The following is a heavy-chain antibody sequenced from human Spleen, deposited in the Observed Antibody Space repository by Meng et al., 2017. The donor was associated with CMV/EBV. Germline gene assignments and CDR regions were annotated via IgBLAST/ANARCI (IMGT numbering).Heavy chain of an antibody. V-gene: IGHV3-48*04. CDR2: ISSSSSTI. Sequence: GGSLRLSCAASGFTFSSYSMNWVRQAPGKGLEWVSYISSSSSTINYADSVKGRFTISRDNAKNSLYLQMNSLRAEDTAVYYCAREYDFWSGPPLYYYYGVDVWGQGTTVTVSS. CDR3: AREYDFWSGPPLYYYYGVDV. CDR1: GFTFSSYS. J-gene: IGHJ6*02. D-gene: IGHD3-3*01.